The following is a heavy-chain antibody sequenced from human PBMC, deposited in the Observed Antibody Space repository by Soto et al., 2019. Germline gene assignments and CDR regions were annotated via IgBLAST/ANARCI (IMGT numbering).Heavy chain of an antibody. CDR2: IYYSGST. J-gene: IGHJ4*02. V-gene: IGHV4-59*01. CDR3: ARGDIAAAPDY. Sequence: SSETLSLTCTVSGGSISSYYWSWIRQPPGKGLEWIGYIYYSGSTNYNPSLKSRVTISVDTSKNQFSLKLSSVTAADTAVYYCARGDIAAAPDYWGQGTLVTVSS. CDR1: GGSISSYY. D-gene: IGHD6-13*01.